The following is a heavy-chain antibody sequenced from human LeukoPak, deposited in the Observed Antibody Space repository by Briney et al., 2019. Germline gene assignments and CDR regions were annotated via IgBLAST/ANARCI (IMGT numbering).Heavy chain of an antibody. J-gene: IGHJ4*02. D-gene: IGHD6-19*01. CDR1: GGSISSHY. V-gene: IGHV4-59*11. Sequence: SETLSLTCTVSGGSISSHYWSWIRQPPGKGLEWIGYISYSGSTNYNPSLKSRVTISVDTSKNQFSLKLSSVTAADTAVYYCGRGYNTGWYVDYWGQGTPVTVSS. CDR2: ISYSGST. CDR3: GRGYNTGWYVDY.